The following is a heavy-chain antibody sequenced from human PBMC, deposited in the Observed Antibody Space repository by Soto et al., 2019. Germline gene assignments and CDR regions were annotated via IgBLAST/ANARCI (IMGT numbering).Heavy chain of an antibody. CDR1: GGTFSSYA. D-gene: IGHD3-10*01. J-gene: IGHJ6*02. CDR2: IIPIFGTA. CDR3: ARDDRPMGRGALRGYYYGMDV. Sequence: QVQLVQSGAEVKKPGSSVKVSCKASGGTFSSYAISWVRQAPGQGLEWMGGIIPIFGTANYAQKFQGRVSITADESTSTAYMELSSLRSEDTAVYYCARDDRPMGRGALRGYYYGMDVWGQGTTVTVSS. V-gene: IGHV1-69*01.